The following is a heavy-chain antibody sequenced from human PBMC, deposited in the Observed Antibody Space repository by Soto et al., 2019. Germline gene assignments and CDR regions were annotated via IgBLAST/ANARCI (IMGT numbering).Heavy chain of an antibody. CDR1: GDTFSNFD. Sequence: QVQLVQSGAEVKKPGASVKVSCKASGDTFSNFDINWVRQATGQGPDWMGWMRADTGDTGHAQKFQGRISMTWDTSTSTLYMVLSSLRADDMAVYYCVRYIYGQGFQSWGQGTLVIVSS. CDR3: VRYIYGQGFQS. V-gene: IGHV1-8*01. CDR2: MRADTGDT. J-gene: IGHJ5*02. D-gene: IGHD5-18*01.